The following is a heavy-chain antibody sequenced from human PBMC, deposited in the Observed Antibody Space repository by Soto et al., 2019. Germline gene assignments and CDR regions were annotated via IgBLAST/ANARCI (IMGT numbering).Heavy chain of an antibody. CDR2: ISGSGGTT. CDR3: AAYRTVTTVTPLYYFDY. J-gene: IGHJ4*02. CDR1: GFTFSNYA. D-gene: IGHD4-17*01. Sequence: EVQLLESGGGLVQPGGSLRLSCAASGFTFSNYAMSWVRQAPGKGLEWVSAISGSGGTTYYAESVKGRFTISRDNSKNTLYLQMNSLRAEDTAVDYCAAYRTVTTVTPLYYFDYWGQGTLVTVSS. V-gene: IGHV3-23*01.